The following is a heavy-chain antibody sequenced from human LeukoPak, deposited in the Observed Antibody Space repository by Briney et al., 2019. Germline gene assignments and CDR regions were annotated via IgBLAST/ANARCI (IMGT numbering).Heavy chain of an antibody. CDR1: GFTFKSYA. CDR2: LSYDGTNK. V-gene: IGHV3-30-3*01. J-gene: IGHJ4*02. CDR3: ASSIAAAGTFDY. D-gene: IGHD6-13*01. Sequence: GGSLRLSCAASGFTFKSYAMXXVRQAPGKXXXXVAGLSYDGTNKYYADSVTGRFTISRDNSKNTLYLQMNSLRAEDTAVYYCASSIAAAGTFDYWGQGTLVTVSS.